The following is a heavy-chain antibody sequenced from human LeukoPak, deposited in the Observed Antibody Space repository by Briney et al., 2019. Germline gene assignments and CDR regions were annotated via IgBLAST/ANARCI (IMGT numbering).Heavy chain of an antibody. CDR1: GGSINSGSYY. D-gene: IGHD4-23*01. V-gene: IGHV4-39*01. J-gene: IGHJ4*02. Sequence: SETLSLTCIVSGGSINSGSYYWGWIRQPPGKGLDWIGSINYSGSTYYNPSLQSRVTISVDTSENQFSLRPSSVTAADTAVYYCAGRGGGNSEGFGYWGQGTLVTVSS. CDR3: AGRGGGNSEGFGY. CDR2: INYSGST.